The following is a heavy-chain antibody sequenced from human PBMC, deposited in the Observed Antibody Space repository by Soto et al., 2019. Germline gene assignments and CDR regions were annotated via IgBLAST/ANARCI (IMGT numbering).Heavy chain of an antibody. CDR1: GFSFSSYW. CDR2: IKQDESEK. V-gene: IGHV3-7*01. CDR3: VRDVAFDYVN. J-gene: IGHJ4*02. D-gene: IGHD3-16*01. Sequence: EVQLVESGGGLVQPGGSLRISCTVSGFSFSSYWMSWVRQAPGKGLEWVASIKQDESEKYSVDSVKGRFTISRDNVDDSLFLQMNSLSADDTAVYFCVRDVAFDYVNWGQGTVVTVSS.